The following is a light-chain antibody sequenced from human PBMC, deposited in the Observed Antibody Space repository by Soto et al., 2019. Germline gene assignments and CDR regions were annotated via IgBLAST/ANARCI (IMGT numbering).Light chain of an antibody. V-gene: IGLV1-40*01. CDR2: GNS. CDR1: SSNIGAGYD. CDR3: QSYDSSLSSVV. J-gene: IGLJ2*01. Sequence: VLTQPPSVSGAPGQRVTISCTGSSSNIGAGYDVHWYQQLPGTAPKLLIYGNSNRPSGVPDRFSGSKSGTSASLAITGLQAEDEADYYCQSYDSSLSSVVFGGGTQLTVL.